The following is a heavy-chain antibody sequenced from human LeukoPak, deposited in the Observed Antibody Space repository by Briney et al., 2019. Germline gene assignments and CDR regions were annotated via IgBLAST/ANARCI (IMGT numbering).Heavy chain of an antibody. CDR1: GYTFTSYG. D-gene: IGHD6-13*01. V-gene: IGHV1-18*01. J-gene: IGHJ6*02. CDR3: ASERVSEQQLVIYYYYGMDV. Sequence: ASVKVSCKASGYTFTSYGISWVRQAPGQGLEWMGWISAYNGNTNYAQKLQGRVTMTTDTSTSTAYMELRSLRSDDTAVYYCASERVSEQQLVIYYYYGMDVWGQGTTVTVSS. CDR2: ISAYNGNT.